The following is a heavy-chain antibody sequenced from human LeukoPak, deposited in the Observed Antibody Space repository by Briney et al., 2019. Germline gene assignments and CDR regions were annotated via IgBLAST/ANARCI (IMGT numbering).Heavy chain of an antibody. CDR3: AKLFGVVIYYFDY. D-gene: IGHD3-3*01. CDR1: GFNFGDYT. Sequence: SGGSLRLSCTASGFNFGDYTMSWVRQAPGKGLEWVSAISGSGGSTYYADSVKGRFTISRDNSKNTLYLQMNSLRAEDTAVYYCAKLFGVVIYYFDYWGQGTLVTVSS. V-gene: IGHV3-23*01. CDR2: ISGSGGST. J-gene: IGHJ4*02.